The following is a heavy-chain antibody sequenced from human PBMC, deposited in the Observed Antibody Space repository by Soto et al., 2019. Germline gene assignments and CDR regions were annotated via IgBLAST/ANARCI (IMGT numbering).Heavy chain of an antibody. V-gene: IGHV1-69*02. D-gene: IGHD6-19*01. CDR1: GGTFSSYT. CDR3: ARQIAVAGTDD. Sequence: GAPVKVSCKASGGTFSSYTISWVRQAPGQGLEWMGRIIPILGIANYAQKFQGRVTITADKSTSTAYMELSSLRSEDTAVYYCARQIAVAGTDDRGQGTLVTVSS. J-gene: IGHJ4*02. CDR2: IIPILGIA.